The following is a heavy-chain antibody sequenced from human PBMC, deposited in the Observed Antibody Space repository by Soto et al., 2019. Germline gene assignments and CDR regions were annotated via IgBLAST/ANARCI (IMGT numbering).Heavy chain of an antibody. V-gene: IGHV5-51*01. D-gene: IGHD4-17*01. Sequence: GESLKISCKGSGYSFTSYWIGWVRQMPGKGLEWMGIIYPGDSDTRYSPSFQGQVTISADKSISTAYLQWSSLKAPDTAMYYCARSKVTMALERPYYFDYWGQGTLVTVSS. J-gene: IGHJ4*02. CDR1: GYSFTSYW. CDR3: ARSKVTMALERPYYFDY. CDR2: IYPGDSDT.